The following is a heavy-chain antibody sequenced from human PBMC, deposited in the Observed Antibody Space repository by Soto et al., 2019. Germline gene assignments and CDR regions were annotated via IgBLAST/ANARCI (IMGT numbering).Heavy chain of an antibody. D-gene: IGHD1-7*01. V-gene: IGHV3-30-3*01. Sequence: QVHLVESGGGVVQPGRSLRLSCATSGLTFSNYAFHWVRRAPGKGLEWVAVISFDGSTTFYADSVKGRFTISRDNSKNTIYLQMNSLRPEDTAVYYCTDAVELLYWGQGTLVTVSS. J-gene: IGHJ4*02. CDR2: ISFDGSTT. CDR1: GLTFSNYA. CDR3: TDAVELLY.